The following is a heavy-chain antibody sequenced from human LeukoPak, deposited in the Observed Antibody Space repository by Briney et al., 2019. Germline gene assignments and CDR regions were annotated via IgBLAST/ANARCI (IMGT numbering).Heavy chain of an antibody. CDR1: GFTFSSYS. V-gene: IGHV3-21*01. CDR3: AILWGSTYSDY. CDR2: ISSSTSYI. Sequence: GGSLRLSCAASGFTFSSYSMNWIRQAPGKGLEWVSSISSSTSYIYYADSVKGRFTISRDNSKNTLYLQLNSLRSEDTAVYYCAILWGSTYSDYWGQGTLVTVSS. D-gene: IGHD7-27*01. J-gene: IGHJ4*02.